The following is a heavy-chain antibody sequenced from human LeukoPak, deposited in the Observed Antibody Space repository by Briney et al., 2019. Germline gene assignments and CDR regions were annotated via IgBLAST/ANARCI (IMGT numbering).Heavy chain of an antibody. J-gene: IGHJ4*02. CDR2: ISSSGSTR. D-gene: IGHD5-18*01. V-gene: IGHV3-11*01. CDR1: GFTFSDYY. CDR3: ARGYNMDTAMGYFDY. Sequence: GGSLRLSCAASGFTFSDYYMSWIRQAPGKGLEGVSYISSSGSTRYYADSVKGRFTISRDNAKNSLYLQMNSLRAEDTAVYYCARGYNMDTAMGYFDYWGQGTLVTVSS.